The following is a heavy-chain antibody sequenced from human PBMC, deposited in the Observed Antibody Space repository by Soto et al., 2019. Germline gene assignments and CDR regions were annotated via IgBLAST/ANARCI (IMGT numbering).Heavy chain of an antibody. CDR1: GFTFSSYS. D-gene: IGHD3-9*01. V-gene: IGHV3-21*01. Sequence: PGGSLRLSCAASGFTFSSYSMNWVRQAPGKGLEWVSSISSSSSYIYYADSVKGRFTISRDNAKNSLYLQMNSLRAEDTAVYYCARALTIDILTGYYRPYYYGMDVWGQGTTVTVS. CDR3: ARALTIDILTGYYRPYYYGMDV. J-gene: IGHJ6*02. CDR2: ISSSSSYI.